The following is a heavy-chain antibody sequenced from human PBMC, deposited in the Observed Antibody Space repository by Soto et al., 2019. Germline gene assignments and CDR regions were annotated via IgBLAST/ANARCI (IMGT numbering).Heavy chain of an antibody. D-gene: IGHD6-13*01. Sequence: QVQLQQWGAGLLKPSETLSLTCAVYGGSFSGYYWSWIRQPPGKGLEWIGEINHSGSTNYNPSLQSRVTISVDTSKNQFSLKLSSVTAADTAVYYCASGSSWYFLDYWSQGSLVTVSS. CDR3: ASGSSWYFLDY. CDR2: INHSGST. V-gene: IGHV4-34*01. J-gene: IGHJ4*02. CDR1: GGSFSGYY.